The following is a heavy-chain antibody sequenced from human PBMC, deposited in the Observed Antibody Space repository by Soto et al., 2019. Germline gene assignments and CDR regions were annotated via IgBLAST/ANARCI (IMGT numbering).Heavy chain of an antibody. D-gene: IGHD5-12*01. CDR2: INPSGGST. V-gene: IGHV1-46*01. J-gene: IGHJ6*02. Sequence: ASVKASCTASGYTFTSYYIHWVRQAPGQGLEWMGFINPSGGSTSYAQKFQDRVTMTRDTSTSTVYMELSSLRSEDTAVYYCARGDIVAATIYYYAMDVWGQGTTVTVSS. CDR1: GYTFTSYY. CDR3: ARGDIVAATIYYYAMDV.